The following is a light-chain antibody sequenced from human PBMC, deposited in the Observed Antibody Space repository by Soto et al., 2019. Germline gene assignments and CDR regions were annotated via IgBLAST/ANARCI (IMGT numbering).Light chain of an antibody. V-gene: IGKV3-20*01. CDR2: AAS. J-gene: IGKJ1*01. Sequence: EIVLSQSPGTLSLSPGDRATLSCRASQSFSSSYLAWYQQKPGQAPRLLIYAASSRAAGLPDRFSGSGSGTDFTLTISRLEPEDFAVYFCHKYGTSPWTFGQGTKVEI. CDR1: QSFSSSY. CDR3: HKYGTSPWT.